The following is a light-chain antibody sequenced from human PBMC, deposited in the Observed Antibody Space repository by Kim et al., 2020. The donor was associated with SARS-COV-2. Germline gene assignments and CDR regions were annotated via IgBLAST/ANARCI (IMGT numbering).Light chain of an antibody. CDR2: RNN. J-gene: IGLJ2*01. CDR3: AAWDDSLSRRV. Sequence: GQRVTISCSGSSSNIGNNSVYWYQHLPGTAPKLLIYRNNQRPSGVPDRFSGSKSGTSASLAISGLRSEDEADYYCAAWDDSLSRRVFGGGTQLTVL. CDR1: SSNIGNNS. V-gene: IGLV1-47*01.